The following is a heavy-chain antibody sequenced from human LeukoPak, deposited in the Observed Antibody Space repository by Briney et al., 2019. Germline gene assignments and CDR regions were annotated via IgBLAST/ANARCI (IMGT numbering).Heavy chain of an antibody. CDR2: IIPIFGTA. Sequence: SVKVSCKASGGTFISYAISWVRQAPGQGLEWMGGIIPIFGTANYAQKFQGRVKITTDDYTSTAYMELSSLRSEDTAVYSCARARTPYCSSTSCYQRGFDYWGQGTLVTVSS. CDR3: ARARTPYCSSTSCYQRGFDY. V-gene: IGHV1-69*05. D-gene: IGHD2-2*01. CDR1: GGTFISYA. J-gene: IGHJ4*02.